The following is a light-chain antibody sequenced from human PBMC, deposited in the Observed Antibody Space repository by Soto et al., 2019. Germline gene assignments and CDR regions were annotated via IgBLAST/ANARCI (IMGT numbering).Light chain of an antibody. Sequence: QSALTQPPSASGSPGQSVTISCTGTSSDVGGYNYLSWYQQPPGQAPKLMIYEVSNRPSGVPDRFSGSKSGNTASLTVSGLQAEDEADYYCSSYAGSNNVVFGGGTKLTVL. V-gene: IGLV2-8*01. CDR3: SSYAGSNNVV. CDR1: SSDVGGYNY. CDR2: EVS. J-gene: IGLJ3*02.